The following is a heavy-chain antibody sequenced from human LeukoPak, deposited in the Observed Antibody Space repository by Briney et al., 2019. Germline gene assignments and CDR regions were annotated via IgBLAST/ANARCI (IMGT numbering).Heavy chain of an antibody. CDR2: ISSSSSYI. CDR3: ARSPTAMAHFDY. CDR1: GFTFSSYS. J-gene: IGHJ4*02. D-gene: IGHD5-18*01. Sequence: GGSLRLSCAASGFTFSSYSMNWVRQAPGKGLEWVSSISSSSSYIYYADSVKGRFTISRDNAKNPLYLQMNSLRAEDTAVYYCARSPTAMAHFDYWGQGTLVTVSS. V-gene: IGHV3-21*01.